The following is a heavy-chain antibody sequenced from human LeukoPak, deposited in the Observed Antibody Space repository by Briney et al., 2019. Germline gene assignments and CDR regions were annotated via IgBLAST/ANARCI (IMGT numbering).Heavy chain of an antibody. D-gene: IGHD6-19*01. V-gene: IGHV1-2*02. CDR1: GYTFTCYY. Sequence: GASVKVSFKASGYTFTCYYMHWVRQAPGQGLEWMGWINPNSGGTNYAQEFQGRVTMTRDTSISTAYMELSRLRSDDTAVYYCARDWGIAVAGTWAFDYWGQGTLVTVSS. CDR2: INPNSGGT. J-gene: IGHJ4*02. CDR3: ARDWGIAVAGTWAFDY.